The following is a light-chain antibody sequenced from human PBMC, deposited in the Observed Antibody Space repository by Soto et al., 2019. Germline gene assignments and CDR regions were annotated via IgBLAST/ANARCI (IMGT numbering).Light chain of an antibody. Sequence: TGTSSDVGLYDYVSWYQQHPGKAPQLMIYAVSNRPSGVSNRFSASKSGNTASLFISGLQAEDEADYYCCVYV. V-gene: IGLV2-14*01. CDR2: AVS. J-gene: IGLJ1*01. CDR3: CVYV. CDR1: SSDVGLYDY.